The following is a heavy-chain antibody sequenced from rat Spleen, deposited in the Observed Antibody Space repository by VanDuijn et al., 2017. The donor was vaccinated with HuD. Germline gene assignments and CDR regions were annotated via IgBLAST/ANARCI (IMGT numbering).Heavy chain of an antibody. J-gene: IGHJ2*01. CDR2: ISTGGGST. CDR3: TTGDYDGYPNWFAY. CDR1: GFTFSNYY. D-gene: IGHD1-12*03. Sequence: EVQLVESGGGLVQPGRSLKLSCAASGFTFSNYYMAWVRQAPTKGLEWVAYISTGGGSTFYRDSVKGRFTISRDNAKSTLYLQMDSLRSEDTATYYCTTGDYDGYPNWFAYWGQGVMVTVSS. V-gene: IGHV5-27*01.